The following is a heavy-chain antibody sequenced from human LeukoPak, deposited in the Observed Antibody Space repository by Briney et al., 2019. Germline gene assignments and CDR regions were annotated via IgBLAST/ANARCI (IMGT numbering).Heavy chain of an antibody. CDR1: GFTFSSYA. V-gene: IGHV3-64*04. CDR2: ISSNGGST. J-gene: IGHJ4*02. D-gene: IGHD1-26*01. Sequence: GGSLRLSCSASGFTFSSYAMHWVRQAPGKGLEYVSAISSNGGSTYYADSVKGRFTISRDNSKNMLYLQMNSLRAEDTAVYYCAKDGPLVGPYYFDYWGQGTLVTVSS. CDR3: AKDGPLVGPYYFDY.